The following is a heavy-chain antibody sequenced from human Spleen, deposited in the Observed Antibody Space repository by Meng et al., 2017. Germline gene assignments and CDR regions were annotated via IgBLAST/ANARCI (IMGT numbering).Heavy chain of an antibody. CDR2: ISSSGSTI. CDR1: GFTFSSYE. D-gene: IGHD3-22*01. CDR3: ARESPLYYYDSSGYSQDAFDI. J-gene: IGHJ3*02. V-gene: IGHV3-48*03. Sequence: GESLKISCAASGFTFSSYEMNWVRQAPGKGLEWVSYISSSGSTIYYADSVKGRFTISRDNAKNSLCLQMNSLRAEDTAVYYCARESPLYYYDSSGYSQDAFDIWGQGTMVTVSS.